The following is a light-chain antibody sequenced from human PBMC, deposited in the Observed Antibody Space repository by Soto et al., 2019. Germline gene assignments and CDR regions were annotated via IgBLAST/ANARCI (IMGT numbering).Light chain of an antibody. J-gene: IGKJ5*01. CDR3: QQRSSWPPRIT. CDR2: GAS. V-gene: IGKV3-11*01. Sequence: IVLTQSPATLSLSPGERATLSCRASQSVSSYLAWYQQKPGQAPRLLVYGASTRATGIPARFSGSGSGTEFTLTISSLQSEDFAVYYCQQRSSWPPRITFGQGTRLEIK. CDR1: QSVSSY.